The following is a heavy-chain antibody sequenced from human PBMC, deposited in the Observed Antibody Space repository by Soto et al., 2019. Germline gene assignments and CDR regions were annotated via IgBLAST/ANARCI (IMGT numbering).Heavy chain of an antibody. CDR1: GGSFSGYY. Sequence: PSETLSLTCAVYGGSFSGYYWSWIRQPPGKGLEWIGEINHSGSTNYNPSLKSRVTISVDTSKNQFSLKLSSVTAADTAVYYCARGFRIVATIKYYYYYGMDVWGQGTTVTVSS. J-gene: IGHJ6*02. CDR2: INHSGST. CDR3: ARGFRIVATIKYYYYYGMDV. V-gene: IGHV4-34*01. D-gene: IGHD5-12*01.